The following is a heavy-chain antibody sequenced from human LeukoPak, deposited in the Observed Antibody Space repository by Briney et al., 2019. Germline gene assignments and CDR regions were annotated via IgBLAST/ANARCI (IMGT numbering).Heavy chain of an antibody. J-gene: IGHJ3*02. CDR2: ISDSGGSI. Sequence: GGSLRLSCAASGFIFRSFAMSWFRQAPGKGLEWVSGISDSGGSIFYGESVKGRFTVSRDNSKNTVYLQMNSLRAEDTAVYYCAKDGSRLQEFYDALENWGQGTMVTVAS. V-gene: IGHV3-23*01. CDR1: GFIFRSFA. CDR3: AKDGSRLQEFYDALEN. D-gene: IGHD2-21*01.